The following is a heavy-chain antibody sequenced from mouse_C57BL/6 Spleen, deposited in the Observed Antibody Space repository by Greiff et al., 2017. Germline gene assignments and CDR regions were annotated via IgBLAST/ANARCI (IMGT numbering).Heavy chain of an antibody. D-gene: IGHD2-3*01. Sequence: VQLQQSGPELVKPGASVKISCKASGYAFSSSWMNWVKQRPGKGLEWIGRIYPGDGDTNYNGKFKGKATLTADKSSSTAYMQLSSLTSEDSAVYFCARWLLRGDYWGQGTSVTVSS. V-gene: IGHV1-82*01. CDR3: ARWLLRGDY. CDR1: GYAFSSSW. J-gene: IGHJ4*01. CDR2: IYPGDGDT.